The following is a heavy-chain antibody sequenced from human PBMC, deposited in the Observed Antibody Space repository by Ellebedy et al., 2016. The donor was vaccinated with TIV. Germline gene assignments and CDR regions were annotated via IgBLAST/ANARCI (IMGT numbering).Heavy chain of an antibody. CDR3: ARGLMGELRYDY. D-gene: IGHD1-26*01. Sequence: PGGSLRLSCAVSGLGSSAYWMSWVRQAPGKGLEWVSVIYSGGSTYYADSVKGRFTISRHISENTLYLQMNSLRTEDTAVYYCARGLMGELRYDYWGQGTLVTVSS. CDR2: IYSGGST. V-gene: IGHV3-53*04. J-gene: IGHJ4*02. CDR1: GLGSSAYW.